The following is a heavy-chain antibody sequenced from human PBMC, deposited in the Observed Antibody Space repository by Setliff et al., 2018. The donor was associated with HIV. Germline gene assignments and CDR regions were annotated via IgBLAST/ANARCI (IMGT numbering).Heavy chain of an antibody. CDR3: ARDYLYYNMYNGSPVYGMDV. Sequence: LRLSCAASGFTFRNYNFNWVRQAPGRGLEWVSSISIGSGAAIYYAESVQGRFTVSRDNSKNSLYLQMNSLRVEDTAVYYCARDYLYYNMYNGSPVYGMDVWGQGTTVTVSS. V-gene: IGHV3-48*03. D-gene: IGHD3-10*01. CDR2: ISIGSGAAI. J-gene: IGHJ6*02. CDR1: GFTFRNYN.